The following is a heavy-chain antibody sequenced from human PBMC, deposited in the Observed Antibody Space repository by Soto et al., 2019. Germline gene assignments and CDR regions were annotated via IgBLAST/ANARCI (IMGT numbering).Heavy chain of an antibody. CDR1: GFTFDDYT. J-gene: IGHJ6*02. V-gene: IGHV3-43*01. Sequence: GGSLRLSCAASGFTFDDYTMHWVRQAPGKGLEWVSLIRWDGGSTYYADSVKGRFTISRDNSKNSLYLQMNSLRPEDTALYYCSNGHYGGPDYYYYYCMDVWGQGTTVTVSS. CDR3: SNGHYGGPDYYYYYCMDV. D-gene: IGHD4-17*01. CDR2: IRWDGGST.